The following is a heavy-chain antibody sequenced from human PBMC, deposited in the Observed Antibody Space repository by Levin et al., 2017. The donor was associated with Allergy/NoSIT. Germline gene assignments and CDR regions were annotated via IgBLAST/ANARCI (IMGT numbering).Heavy chain of an antibody. CDR2: IKGDGSDK. J-gene: IGHJ4*02. Sequence: GGSLRLSCAASGFTFSESYMSWVRQAPGKGLDWVAHIKGDGSDKYYVDSVKGRFTISRDNAKSPLYLEMNNLRVEDTAVYYCARGGTWYVDFWGQGTLVTVSS. V-gene: IGHV3-7*04. CDR1: GFTFSESY. D-gene: IGHD6-13*01. CDR3: ARGGTWYVDF.